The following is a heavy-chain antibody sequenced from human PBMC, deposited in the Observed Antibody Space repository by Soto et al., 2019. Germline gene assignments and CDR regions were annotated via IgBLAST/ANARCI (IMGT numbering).Heavy chain of an antibody. J-gene: IGHJ4*02. CDR3: ARARNIVVVVAATLDY. CDR1: GFTFSSYG. D-gene: IGHD2-15*01. CDR2: IWYDGSNK. Sequence: VGSLRLSCAASGFTFSSYGMHWVRQAPGKGLEWVAVIWYDGSNKYYADSVKGRFTISRDNSKNTLYLQMNSLRAEDTAVYYCARARNIVVVVAATLDYWGQGTLVTVS. V-gene: IGHV3-33*01.